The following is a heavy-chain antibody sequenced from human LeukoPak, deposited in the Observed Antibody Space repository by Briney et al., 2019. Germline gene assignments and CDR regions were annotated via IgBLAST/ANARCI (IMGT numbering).Heavy chain of an antibody. CDR3: ARAYGESSSADY. D-gene: IGHD4/OR15-4a*01. CDR1: GYTFTSYG. CDR2: ISTYNGNT. Sequence: GASVKVSCKASGYTFTSYGISWVRQAPGQGFEWMGWISTYNGNTNSAQKLQGRLTMTTDTSTSTAYMELRSLRSDDTAVYFCARAYGESSSADYWGQGTLVTVSS. J-gene: IGHJ4*02. V-gene: IGHV1-18*01.